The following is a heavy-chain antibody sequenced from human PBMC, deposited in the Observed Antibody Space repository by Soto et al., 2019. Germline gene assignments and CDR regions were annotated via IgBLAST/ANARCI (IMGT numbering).Heavy chain of an antibody. Sequence: QVQLQQWGAGLLKPSETLSLTCAVYGGSFSGYYWSWIRQPPGKGLEWIGEINHSGSTNYNPSLKSRVTISVDTSKNQFSLKLSSVTAADTAVYYCAREGVVVAERLGWFDPWGQGTLVTVSS. CDR1: GGSFSGYY. J-gene: IGHJ5*02. V-gene: IGHV4-34*01. CDR2: INHSGST. D-gene: IGHD2-15*01. CDR3: AREGVVVAERLGWFDP.